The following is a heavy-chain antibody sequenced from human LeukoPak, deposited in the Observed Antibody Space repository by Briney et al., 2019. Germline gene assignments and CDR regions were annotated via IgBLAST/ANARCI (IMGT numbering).Heavy chain of an antibody. V-gene: IGHV3-23*01. CDR2: IYSGGDT. J-gene: IGHJ3*02. CDR1: GFTFSSYA. CDR3: ARETGDRAFDI. D-gene: IGHD7-27*01. Sequence: GGSLRLSCAASGFTFSSYAMSWVRQASGKGLEWVSAIYSGGDTYYADSVKGRFTISRDNSKNTLYLQMNSLRAEDTAFYYCARETGDRAFDIWGQGTMVTVSS.